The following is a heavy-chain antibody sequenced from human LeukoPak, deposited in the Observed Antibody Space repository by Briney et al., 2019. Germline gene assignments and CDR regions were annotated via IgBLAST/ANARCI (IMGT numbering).Heavy chain of an antibody. J-gene: IGHJ4*02. CDR1: GGSISSHY. D-gene: IGHD5-18*01. V-gene: IGHV4-59*11. CDR2: LFDSVNT. Sequence: SSETLSLACTVSGGSISSHYWSWIRQPPGKGLEWIAYLFDSVNTKDNPSLQSRLTLSADTSKNQFSLRLSSVTAADTAVYYCATIKRGSIFGYFDFWGQGIKVTVSS. CDR3: ATIKRGSIFGYFDF.